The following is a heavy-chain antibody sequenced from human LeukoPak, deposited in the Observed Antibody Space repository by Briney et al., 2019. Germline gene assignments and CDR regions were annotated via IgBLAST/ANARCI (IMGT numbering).Heavy chain of an antibody. CDR3: ARDAMVRGVISRWDY. CDR2: ISSSGSTI. D-gene: IGHD3-10*01. V-gene: IGHV3-48*03. J-gene: IGHJ4*01. Sequence: PGGSLRLSCTASGFSFSSYEMNWVRQAPGKGLEWVSYISSSGSTIYYADSVKGRFTISRDNAKNSLYLQMNSLRAEDTAVYYCARDAMVRGVISRWDYWGHGTLVTVSS. CDR1: GFSFSSYE.